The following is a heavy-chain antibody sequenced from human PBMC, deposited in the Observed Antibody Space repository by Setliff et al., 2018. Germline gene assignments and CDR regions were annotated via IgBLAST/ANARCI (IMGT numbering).Heavy chain of an antibody. CDR1: GFVVSNNE. J-gene: IGHJ4*02. CDR2: TYSNGAT. D-gene: IGHD2-2*01. Sequence: GGSLRLSCAASGFVVSNNEMSWVRQAPGKGLEWVSVTYSNGATNYADSVKGRVIISRDNSKNTLVLQMNSRRAEDTAVYYCAKGLGTRWCYAGTCHSDSPCYFDNWGQGTLVTVSS. CDR3: AKGLGTRWCYAGTCHSDSPCYFDN. V-gene: IGHV3-53*01.